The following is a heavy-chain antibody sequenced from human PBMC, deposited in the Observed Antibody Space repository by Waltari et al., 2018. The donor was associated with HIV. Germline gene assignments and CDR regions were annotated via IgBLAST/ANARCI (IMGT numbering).Heavy chain of an antibody. CDR3: ARHYDYVWRSFYDKIDY. D-gene: IGHD3-16*01. J-gene: IGHJ4*02. V-gene: IGHV4-39*01. Sequence: QLQLQESGPGLVKPSETPSLICNVSGGSISSSTYFWGWIRQPPGKGLEWIGTIYYSGSTYYNPSLKSRVTMSVDTSKNQFSLKVTSVTAADTAIYYCARHYDYVWRSFYDKIDYWGRGTLVTVSS. CDR2: IYYSGST. CDR1: GGSISSSTYF.